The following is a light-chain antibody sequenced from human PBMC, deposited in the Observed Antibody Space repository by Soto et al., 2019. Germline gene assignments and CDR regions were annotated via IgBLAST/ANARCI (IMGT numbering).Light chain of an antibody. Sequence: DIQMTQSPPSLSASVGARVTLTCRASQSISTYLNWYQQKPGRAPDLLIYTASNLESGVPSRFSGSGSGTDFTLTLSSLQPEDFATDFCQQYDNLPLFGQGTRLEIK. J-gene: IGKJ5*01. V-gene: IGKV1-39*01. CDR2: TAS. CDR1: QSISTY. CDR3: QQYDNLPL.